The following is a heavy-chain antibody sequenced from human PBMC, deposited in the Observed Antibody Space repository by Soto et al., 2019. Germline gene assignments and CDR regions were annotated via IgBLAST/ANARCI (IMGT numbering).Heavy chain of an antibody. V-gene: IGHV3-23*01. CDR3: AKASLPSDILTGYYTPYGMDV. Sequence: GGSLRLSCAASGFTFSSYAMSWVRQAPGKGLEWVSAISGSGGSTYYADSVKGRFTISRDNSKHTLYLQMNSLRAEDTAVYYCAKASLPSDILTGYYTPYGMDVWGQGTTVTVSS. D-gene: IGHD3-9*01. CDR2: ISGSGGST. J-gene: IGHJ6*02. CDR1: GFTFSSYA.